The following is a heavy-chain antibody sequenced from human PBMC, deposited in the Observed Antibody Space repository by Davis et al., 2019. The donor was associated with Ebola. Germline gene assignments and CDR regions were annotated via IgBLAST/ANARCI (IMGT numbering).Heavy chain of an antibody. V-gene: IGHV3-74*01. CDR2: INSDGSIT. Sequence: GESLKISCAASGFTFSSYWMHWVRQAPGKGLVWVSRINSDGSITSYADSVKGRFTISRDNAKNMLYLQMNSLRAEDTAVYYCARGMSSWGQGTLITVSS. CDR3: ARGMSS. CDR1: GFTFSSYW. D-gene: IGHD6-13*01. J-gene: IGHJ4*02.